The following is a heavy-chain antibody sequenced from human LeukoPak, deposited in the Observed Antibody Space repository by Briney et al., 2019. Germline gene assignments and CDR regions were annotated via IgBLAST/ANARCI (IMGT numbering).Heavy chain of an antibody. D-gene: IGHD2-15*01. V-gene: IGHV1-24*01. J-gene: IGHJ4*02. CDR3: ATVVSVVSKYFDN. CDR1: GHILSELS. Sequence: ASVKVPCKVPGHILSELSIHWVRKAPGKGLEWLGGFDPEDGEIIYAQKFQGRVTMTEDTSTDTAYMELSSLRSEDTAVYYCATVVSVVSKYFDNWGQGTLVTVPS. CDR2: FDPEDGEI.